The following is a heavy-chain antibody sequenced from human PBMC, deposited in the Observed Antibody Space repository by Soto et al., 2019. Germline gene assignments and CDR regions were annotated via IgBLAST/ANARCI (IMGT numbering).Heavy chain of an antibody. D-gene: IGHD6-6*01. CDR1: GGSISSYY. J-gene: IGHJ4*02. CDR2: IYYSGST. V-gene: IGHV4-59*01. CDR3: ARGYSSSSYFDY. Sequence: SETLSLTCTVSGGSISSYYWSWIRQPPGKGLEWLGYIYYSGSTNYNPSLKSRVTISVDTAKNQFSLKLSAVTAAATAVYYCARGYSSSSYFDYWGQGTLVTVSS.